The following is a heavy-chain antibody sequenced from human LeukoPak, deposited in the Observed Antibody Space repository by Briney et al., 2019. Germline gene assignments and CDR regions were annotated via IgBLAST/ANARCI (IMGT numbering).Heavy chain of an antibody. CDR3: ARDLEGLPAVISAFDI. D-gene: IGHD2-2*01. J-gene: IGHJ3*02. V-gene: IGHV1-2*02. Sequence: GASVKVSCKASGYTFTGYYMHWVRQAPGQGLEWMGWINPNSGGTNSAQKFQGRVTMTRDTSISTAYMELSRLRSDDTAVYYCARDLEGLPAVISAFDIWGKGKMATVFS. CDR2: INPNSGGT. CDR1: GYTFTGYY.